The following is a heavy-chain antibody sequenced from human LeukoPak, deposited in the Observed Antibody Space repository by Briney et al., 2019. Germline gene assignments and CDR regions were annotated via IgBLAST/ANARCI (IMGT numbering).Heavy chain of an antibody. D-gene: IGHD4-23*01. CDR3: ARGYGGYVDY. J-gene: IGHJ4*02. V-gene: IGHV4-61*02. CDR1: GGSMSSGSYH. Sequence: SETLSLTCSVSGGSMSSGSYHWGWIRQPAGKGLESIGRIYISGSTHYNPSLKSRVTISVHTSKNQFSLQLTSVTAADTAVYYCARGYGGYVDYWGQGTLVTVSS. CDR2: IYISGST.